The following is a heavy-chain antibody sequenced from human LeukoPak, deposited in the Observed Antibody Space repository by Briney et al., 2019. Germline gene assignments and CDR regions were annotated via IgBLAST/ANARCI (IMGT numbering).Heavy chain of an antibody. CDR2: ISSSGSTI. J-gene: IGHJ4*02. CDR1: GFTFSTYE. Sequence: HTGGSLRLSCAASGFTFSTYEMNWVRQAPGKGLEWVSYISSSGSTIYYADSVKGRFTISRDNAKNSLYLQMNSLRAEDTAVYYCARVRAARPSPVDYWGQGTLVTVSS. CDR3: ARVRAARPSPVDY. D-gene: IGHD6-6*01. V-gene: IGHV3-48*03.